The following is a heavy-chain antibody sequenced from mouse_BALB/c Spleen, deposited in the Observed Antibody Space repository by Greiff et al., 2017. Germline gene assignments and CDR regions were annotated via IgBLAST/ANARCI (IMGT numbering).Heavy chain of an antibody. CDR2: INPSTGYT. J-gene: IGHJ3*01. CDR3: ARRDYGTFAY. CDR1: GYTFTSYW. V-gene: IGHV1-7*01. Sequence: QVQLQQPGAELVKPGASVKLSCKASGYTFTSYWMHWVKQRPGQGLEWIGYINPSTGYTEYNQKFKDKATLTADKSSSTAYMQLSSLTSEDSAVYYCARRDYGTFAYWGQGTLVTVSA. D-gene: IGHD1-2*01.